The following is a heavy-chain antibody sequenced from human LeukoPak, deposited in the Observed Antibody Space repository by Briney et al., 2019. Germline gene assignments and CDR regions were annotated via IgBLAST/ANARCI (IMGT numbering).Heavy chain of an antibody. V-gene: IGHV4-34*01. CDR3: ARDRDYSDSTGYTGAFDI. CDR2: INHSGGT. Sequence: SETLSLTCAVYGASFSTYYWSWIRQPPGKRLEWIGEINHSGGTNYNPSLKSRVTISVDTSKNQFSLKLSSVTAADTAVYYCARDRDYSDSTGYTGAFDIWGQGTMVTVSS. J-gene: IGHJ3*02. CDR1: GASFSTYY. D-gene: IGHD3-22*01.